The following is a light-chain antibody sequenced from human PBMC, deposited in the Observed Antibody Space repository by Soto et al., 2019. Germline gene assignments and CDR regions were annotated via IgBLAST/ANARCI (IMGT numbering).Light chain of an antibody. J-gene: IGLJ1*01. CDR1: SSDVGDYNY. CDR2: GVS. V-gene: IGLV2-14*01. CDR3: SSYTTSSTHYV. Sequence: QSALTQPASVSGSPGQSITISCIGTSSDVGDYNYVSWYQQYPGKAPKLMIYGVSNRPSGVSNRFSGSKSGNTASLTISGLQAEDEADYYCSSYTTSSTHYVFGTVTKLTVL.